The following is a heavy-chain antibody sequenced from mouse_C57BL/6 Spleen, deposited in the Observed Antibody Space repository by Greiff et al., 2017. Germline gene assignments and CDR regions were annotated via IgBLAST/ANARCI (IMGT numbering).Heavy chain of an antibody. D-gene: IGHD2-4*01. Sequence: EVLLEQSEAGLVQPGSSMKLSCTASGFTFSDYYMPWVRQVPEKGLEWVANINYDGSSTYYLASLKSRFIISRDNAKNILYLQMSSLKSDDTASYYCARVAYDYDVCFGYWGQGALVTVSA. CDR3: ARVAYDYDVCFGY. V-gene: IGHV5-16*01. J-gene: IGHJ3*01. CDR2: INYDGSST. CDR1: GFTFSDYY.